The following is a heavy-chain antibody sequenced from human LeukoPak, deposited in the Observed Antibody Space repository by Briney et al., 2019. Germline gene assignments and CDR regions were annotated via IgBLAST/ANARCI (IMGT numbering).Heavy chain of an antibody. CDR1: GFTVSSNY. Sequence: GGSLRLSCEASGFTVSSNYMSWVRQAPGKGLEWVSVIYSGGSTYYADSVKGRFTISRDNSKNTLYLQMNSLKTEDTAVYYCTTDQVVVPSAPSDYWGQGTLVTVSS. D-gene: IGHD2-2*01. V-gene: IGHV3-66*01. CDR3: TTDQVVVPSAPSDY. J-gene: IGHJ4*02. CDR2: IYSGGST.